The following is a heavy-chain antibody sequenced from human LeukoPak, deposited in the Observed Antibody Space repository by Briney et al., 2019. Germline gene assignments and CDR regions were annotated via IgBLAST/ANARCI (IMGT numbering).Heavy chain of an antibody. V-gene: IGHV1-2*02. CDR3: ARDRSAESITIFGVVIIPPWFDP. J-gene: IGHJ5*02. Sequence: ASVKVSCKASGYTFTGYYMHWVRQAPGQGLEWMGWINPNSGGTNYAQKFQGRVTMTRGTSISTAYMELSRLRSDDTAVYYCARDRSAESITIFGVVIIPPWFDPWGQGTLVTVSS. CDR2: INPNSGGT. CDR1: GYTFTGYY. D-gene: IGHD3-3*01.